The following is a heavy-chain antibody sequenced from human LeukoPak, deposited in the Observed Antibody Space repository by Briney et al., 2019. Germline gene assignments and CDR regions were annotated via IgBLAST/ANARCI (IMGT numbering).Heavy chain of an antibody. Sequence: PSETLSLTCTVSGGSISSSYYWSWIRQPPGKGLEWIGSIYYSGSTYYNPSLKSRVTISVDTSKNQFSLKLSSVTAADTAVYYCARSPRYCSSTSCYILARRGAFDIWGQGTMVTVSS. CDR2: IYYSGST. D-gene: IGHD2-2*02. J-gene: IGHJ3*02. V-gene: IGHV4-39*07. CDR3: ARSPRYCSSTSCYILARRGAFDI. CDR1: GGSISSSYY.